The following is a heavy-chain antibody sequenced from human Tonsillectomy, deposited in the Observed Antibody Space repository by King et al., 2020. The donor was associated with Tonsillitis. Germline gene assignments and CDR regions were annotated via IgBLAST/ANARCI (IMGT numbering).Heavy chain of an antibody. V-gene: IGHV5-51*01. CDR1: GYTFTSHW. J-gene: IGHJ3*01. D-gene: IGHD5-12*01. CDR2: IVPHNSDA. CDR3: ARPPTKSGKDLSGAFEF. Sequence: QLVQSGAVVKKPGEPLKISCKGTGYTFTSHWIAWVRQVPGKGLEWMGIIVPHNSDAKYSPSFEGQVILSVDKSVNTAYLQWSSLKTSDSAMYFCARPPTKSGKDLSGAFEFWGRGTKLTVSS.